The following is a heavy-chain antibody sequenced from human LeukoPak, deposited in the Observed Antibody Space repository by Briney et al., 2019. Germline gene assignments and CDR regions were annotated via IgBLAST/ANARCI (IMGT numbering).Heavy chain of an antibody. D-gene: IGHD6-19*01. CDR3: AKDRQQWLVGYYYGIDV. Sequence: GRSLRLSCAASGFTFSSYAMHWVRQAPGKGLEGVAVISYDGSNKYYADSVKGRFTISRDNSKNTLYLQMNSLRAEDTAVYYCAKDRQQWLVGYYYGIDVWGQGTTVTVSS. CDR1: GFTFSSYA. CDR2: ISYDGSNK. V-gene: IGHV3-30-3*01. J-gene: IGHJ6*02.